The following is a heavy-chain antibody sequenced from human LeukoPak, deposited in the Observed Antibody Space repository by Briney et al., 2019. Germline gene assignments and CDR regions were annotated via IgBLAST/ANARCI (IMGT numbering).Heavy chain of an antibody. V-gene: IGHV4-59*01. Sequence: SETLSLTCTVSGGSISSYDWSWIRQPPGKGLEWIGYIYYSGSTNYNPSLKSRVSISVDTSKDQFSLKLSSVTAADTAVYYCASGDCSGGSCYSDAFDIWGQGTMVTVSS. CDR3: ASGDCSGGSCYSDAFDI. CDR1: GGSISSYD. J-gene: IGHJ3*02. CDR2: IYYSGST. D-gene: IGHD2-15*01.